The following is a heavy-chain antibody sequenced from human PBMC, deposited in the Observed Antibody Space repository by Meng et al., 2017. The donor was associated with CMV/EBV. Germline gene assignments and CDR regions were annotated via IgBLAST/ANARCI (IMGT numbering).Heavy chain of an antibody. CDR1: GFSFSDYP. Sequence: GGSLRLSFAASGFSFSDYPMHWVRQAPGKGLDWVAVISYDVSSKYYTDSVKGRFTISRDNSKNTLYLQMNSLRAEDTAVYYCARDMEPLALVATADYWGQGTLVTVSS. V-gene: IGHV3-30-3*01. D-gene: IGHD1-26*01. J-gene: IGHJ4*02. CDR2: ISYDVSSK. CDR3: ARDMEPLALVATADY.